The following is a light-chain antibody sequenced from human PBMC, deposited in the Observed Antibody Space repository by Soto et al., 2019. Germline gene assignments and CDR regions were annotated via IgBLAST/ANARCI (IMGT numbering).Light chain of an antibody. J-gene: IGKJ2*01. CDR3: QQYGRSPRMYT. V-gene: IGKV3-20*01. Sequence: EIVLTQSPGNLSLSPGERATLSCRASQSVSSSYLAWYQQKPGQAPRLLIYGASSRATGIPDRFSGSGSGTDFTLPISRLEPEDFAVYYCQQYGRSPRMYTFRQGTTLPIK. CDR2: GAS. CDR1: QSVSSSY.